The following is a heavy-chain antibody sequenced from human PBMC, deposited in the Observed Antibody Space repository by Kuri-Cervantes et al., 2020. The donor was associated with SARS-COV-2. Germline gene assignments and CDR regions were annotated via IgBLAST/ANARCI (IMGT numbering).Heavy chain of an antibody. V-gene: IGHV3-30-3*01. CDR1: GFPFSSYA. CDR3: AREDSSGWKRGFDY. D-gene: IGHD6-19*01. Sequence: GGSLRLSCAASGFPFSSYAMHWVRQAPGKGLEWVAVISYDGSNKYYADSVKGRFTISRDNAKNSLYLQMNSLRAEDTAVHYCAREDSSGWKRGFDYWGQGTLVTVSS. CDR2: ISYDGSNK. J-gene: IGHJ4*02.